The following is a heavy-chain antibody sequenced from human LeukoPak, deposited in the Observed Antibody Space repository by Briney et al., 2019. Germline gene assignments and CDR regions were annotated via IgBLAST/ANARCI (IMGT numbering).Heavy chain of an antibody. CDR1: GFTFSTYG. V-gene: IGHV3-30*18. Sequence: GGSLRLSCAASGFTFSTYGMHWVRQAPGKGLEWVAVISYDGSNEYYADSVKGRFTISRDNSKNTLYLQMNSLRAEDTAVYYCAKDSHFDYWGQGALVTVSS. J-gene: IGHJ4*02. CDR3: AKDSHFDY. CDR2: ISYDGSNE.